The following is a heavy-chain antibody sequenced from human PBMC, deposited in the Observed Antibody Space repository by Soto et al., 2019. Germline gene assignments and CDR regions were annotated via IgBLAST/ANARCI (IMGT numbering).Heavy chain of an antibody. CDR1: GGTFSSYA. Sequence: QVQLVQSGAEVKKPGSSVKVSCKASGGTFSSYAISWVRQAPGQGLEWMGGSIPIFGTANYAQKFQGRVTVLADESTSPAHIEVSSLRSEETAVYYCARGRKIFVVVIAPTYYYYGMDVWGKVTTVTVSS. CDR3: ARGRKIFVVVIAPTYYYYGMDV. CDR2: SIPIFGTA. D-gene: IGHD3-3*01. V-gene: IGHV1-69*12. J-gene: IGHJ6*04.